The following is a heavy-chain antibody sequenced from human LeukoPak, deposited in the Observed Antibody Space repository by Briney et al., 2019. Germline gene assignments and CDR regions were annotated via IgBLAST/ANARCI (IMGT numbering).Heavy chain of an antibody. CDR3: AGRAGYSSTWYLDY. CDR1: GGSVSSSDYY. D-gene: IGHD6-13*01. Sequence: SETLSLTCTVSGGSVSSSDYYWAWIRQPPGKGLEWIGSIYYSGSTYDNPSLKSRVTMSVDTSRNQFSLKLTSVTAADTAVYYCAGRAGYSSTWYLDYWGQGTLVTVSS. J-gene: IGHJ4*02. CDR2: IYYSGST. V-gene: IGHV4-39*01.